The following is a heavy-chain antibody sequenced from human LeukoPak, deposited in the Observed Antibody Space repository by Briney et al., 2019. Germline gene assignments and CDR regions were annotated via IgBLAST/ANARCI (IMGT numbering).Heavy chain of an antibody. V-gene: IGHV1-18*01. CDR1: GYTFTSYG. CDR3: ARDVGSSGWYCYYYMDV. D-gene: IGHD6-19*01. Sequence: ASVKVSCKASGYTFTSYGISWVRQAPGQGLEWMGWISAYNGNTNYAQKLQGRVTMTTDTSTSTAYMELRSLRSDDTAVYYCARDVGSSGWYCYYYMDVWGKGTTVTVSS. CDR2: ISAYNGNT. J-gene: IGHJ6*03.